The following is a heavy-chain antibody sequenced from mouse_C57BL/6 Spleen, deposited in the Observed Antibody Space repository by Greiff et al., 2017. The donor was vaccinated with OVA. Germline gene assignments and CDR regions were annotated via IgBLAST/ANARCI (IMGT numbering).Heavy chain of an antibody. V-gene: IGHV1-53*01. CDR1: GYTFTSYW. J-gene: IGHJ1*03. Sequence: QVQLKQPGTELVKPGASVKLSCKASGYTFTSYWMHWVKQRPGQGLEWIGNINPSNGGTNYNEKFKSKATLTVDKSSSTAYMQLSSLTSEDSAVYYCAGATTVVDLGYFDVWGTGTTVTVSS. D-gene: IGHD1-1*01. CDR3: AGATTVVDLGYFDV. CDR2: INPSNGGT.